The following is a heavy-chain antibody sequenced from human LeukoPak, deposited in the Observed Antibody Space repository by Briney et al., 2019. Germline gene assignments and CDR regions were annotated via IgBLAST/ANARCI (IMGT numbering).Heavy chain of an antibody. Sequence: ASVKVSCKASGYTFTSYDINWVRQATGQGLEWMGWMNPNSGNTGYAQKFQGRVTMTRNTSISTAYMELRSLRSDDTAVYYCARGYLLLRWLDYWGQGTLVTVSS. CDR1: GYTFTSYD. J-gene: IGHJ4*02. CDR3: ARGYLLLRWLDY. CDR2: MNPNSGNT. V-gene: IGHV1-8*01. D-gene: IGHD4-23*01.